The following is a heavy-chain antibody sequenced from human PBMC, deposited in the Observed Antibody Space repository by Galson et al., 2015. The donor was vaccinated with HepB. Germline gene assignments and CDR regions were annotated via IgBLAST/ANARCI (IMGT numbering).Heavy chain of an antibody. V-gene: IGHV3-33*08. D-gene: IGHD2-2*01. CDR3: ARDDCSTTSCLAY. Sequence: SLRLSCAASGFTFSDHGMLWVRQAPGKGLEWVATIWYDGTKKYYRDSVRGRFTVSRDDSKKTVYLQMSSLTRGDTAVYYCARDDCSTTSCLAYWGQGTLVTVSS. J-gene: IGHJ4*02. CDR1: GFTFSDHG. CDR2: IWYDGTKK.